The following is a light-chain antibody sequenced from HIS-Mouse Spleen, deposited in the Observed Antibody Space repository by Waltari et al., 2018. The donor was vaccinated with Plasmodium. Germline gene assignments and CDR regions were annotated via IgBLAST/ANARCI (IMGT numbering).Light chain of an antibody. CDR3: YSTDSSGNHRV. CDR2: EDS. J-gene: IGLJ3*02. CDR1: ALPKKY. V-gene: IGLV3-10*01. Sequence: SYELTQPPSVSVYPGQTARITCSGDALPKKYAYWYKQKSGQAPVLVIYEDSKRPSGIPDRFSGSSSGTIATLTISGAQVEDEADYYCYSTDSSGNHRVFGGGTKLTVL.